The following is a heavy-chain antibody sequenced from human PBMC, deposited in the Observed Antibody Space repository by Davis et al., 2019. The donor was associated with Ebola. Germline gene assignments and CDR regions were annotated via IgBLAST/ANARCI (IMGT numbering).Heavy chain of an antibody. D-gene: IGHD1-20*01. V-gene: IGHV1-2*04. CDR3: ARVGDNWNDFDAFDI. Sequence: AASVKVSCKASGYTFTGYYMHWVRQAPGQGLEWMGWINPNSGGTNYAQKFQGWVTMTRDTSISTAYMELSSLRSEDTAVYYCARVGDNWNDFDAFDIWGQGTMVTVSS. CDR2: INPNSGGT. CDR1: GYTFTGYY. J-gene: IGHJ3*02.